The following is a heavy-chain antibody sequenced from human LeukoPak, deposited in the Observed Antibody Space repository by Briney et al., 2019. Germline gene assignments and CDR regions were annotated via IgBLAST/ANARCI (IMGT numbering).Heavy chain of an antibody. V-gene: IGHV3-30*02. CDR1: GFSFSSYG. CDR3: ATSDSSGHFDY. D-gene: IGHD3-22*01. Sequence: GGSLRLSCAGSGFSFSSYGMHWVRQAPGKGLEWMAFIRSDGSNKYYADSVKGRFTISRDNSKNTLYLQMNSLRAEDTAVYYCATSDSSGHFDYWGQGTLVTVSS. CDR2: IRSDGSNK. J-gene: IGHJ4*02.